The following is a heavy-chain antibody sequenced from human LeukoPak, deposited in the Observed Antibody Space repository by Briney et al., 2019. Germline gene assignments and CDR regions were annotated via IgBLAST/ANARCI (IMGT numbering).Heavy chain of an antibody. Sequence: PGGSLRLSCAASGFTFSRYAMSWVPQAPGKGLEWVSAISGSGGSTYYADSVKGRFTISRDNSKNTLYLQMNSLRAEDTAVYYCARYYGDYVFDYWGQGTLVTVSS. CDR3: ARYYGDYVFDY. CDR2: ISGSGGST. CDR1: GFTFSRYA. D-gene: IGHD4-17*01. J-gene: IGHJ4*02. V-gene: IGHV3-23*01.